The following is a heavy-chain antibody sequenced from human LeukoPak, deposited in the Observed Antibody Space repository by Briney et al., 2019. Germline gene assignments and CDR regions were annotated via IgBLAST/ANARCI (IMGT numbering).Heavy chain of an antibody. CDR2: ISYDGSNK. CDR1: GFTFSSYA. J-gene: IGHJ4*02. D-gene: IGHD5-18*01. CDR3: ARGGTAMVFPWDY. Sequence: GGPLRLSCAASGFTFSSYAMHWVRQAPGKGLEWVAVISYDGSNKYYADSVKGRFTISRDNSKNTLYLQMNSLRAEDTAVYYCARGGTAMVFPWDYWGQGTLVTVSS. V-gene: IGHV3-30-3*01.